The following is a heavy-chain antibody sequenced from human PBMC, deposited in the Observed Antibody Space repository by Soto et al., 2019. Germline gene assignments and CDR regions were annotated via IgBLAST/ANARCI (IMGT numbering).Heavy chain of an antibody. CDR1: GGTFSSYA. CDR3: ARKRGYGGKIETIELDAFDI. J-gene: IGHJ3*02. V-gene: IGHV1-69*13. CDR2: IIPIFGTA. D-gene: IGHD2-15*01. Sequence: SVKVSCKASGGTFSSYAISWVRQAPGQGVESMGGIIPIFGTANYAQKFQGRVTITADESTSTAYMELSSLRSEDTAVYYFARKRGYGGKIETIELDAFDIWGQGTMVTVSS.